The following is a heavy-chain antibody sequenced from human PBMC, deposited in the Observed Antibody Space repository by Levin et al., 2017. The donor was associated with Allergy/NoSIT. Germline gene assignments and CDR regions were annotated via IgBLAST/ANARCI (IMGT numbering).Heavy chain of an antibody. CDR2: INHSGST. J-gene: IGHJ4*02. V-gene: IGHV4-34*01. Sequence: KTSETLSLTCAVYGGSFSGYYWSWIRQPPGKGLEWIGEINHSGSTNYNPSLKSRVTISVDTSKNQFSLKVSSVTAADTAVYYCARGLSAVAGPRPYYFDYWGQGTLVTVSS. D-gene: IGHD6-19*01. CDR3: ARGLSAVAGPRPYYFDY. CDR1: GGSFSGYY.